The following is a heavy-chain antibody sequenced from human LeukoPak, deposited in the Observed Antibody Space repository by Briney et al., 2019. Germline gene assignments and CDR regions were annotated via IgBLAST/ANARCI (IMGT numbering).Heavy chain of an antibody. CDR1: GFTFRSYT. CDR2: ITFSSTYI. Sequence: GGSLRLSCAASGFTFRSYTMSWVRQAPGKGLEWVSSITFSSTYIYYADSVNGRITISRDNAKNSLYLQMNSLRDEDTAVYYCARDLRYCSGGTCSPYYFDYWGQGTLVTVSS. J-gene: IGHJ4*02. V-gene: IGHV3-21*01. D-gene: IGHD2-15*01. CDR3: ARDLRYCSGGTCSPYYFDY.